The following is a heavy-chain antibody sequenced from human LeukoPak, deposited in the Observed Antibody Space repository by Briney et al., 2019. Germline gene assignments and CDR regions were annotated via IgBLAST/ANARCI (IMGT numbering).Heavy chain of an antibody. J-gene: IGHJ4*02. Sequence: GGSLRLSCAASGFTFSSYGTSWVRQAPGKGLEWVSAISGSGGSTYYADSVKGRFTISTDNSKNTLYLQMNSLRAEDTAVYYCAKLLGSWYYFDYWGQGTLVTVSS. CDR1: GFTFSSYG. D-gene: IGHD6-13*01. V-gene: IGHV3-23*01. CDR2: ISGSGGST. CDR3: AKLLGSWYYFDY.